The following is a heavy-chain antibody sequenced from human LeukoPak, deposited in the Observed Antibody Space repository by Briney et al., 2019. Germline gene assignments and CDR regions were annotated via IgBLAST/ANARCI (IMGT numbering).Heavy chain of an antibody. CDR1: GFIFNNAW. Sequence: GGSLRLSCAASGFIFNNAWMTWVRQAPGKGLEWVGRIKSKTDGGTTDYAAPVKGRFTISRDDSKNTLYLQMNSLKTEDTAVYYCARSAMIVVVIGAFDIWGQGTMVTVSS. CDR3: ARSAMIVVVIGAFDI. V-gene: IGHV3-15*01. D-gene: IGHD3-22*01. CDR2: IKSKTDGGTT. J-gene: IGHJ3*02.